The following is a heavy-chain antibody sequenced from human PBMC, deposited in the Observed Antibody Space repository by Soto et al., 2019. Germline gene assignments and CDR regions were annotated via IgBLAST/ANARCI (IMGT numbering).Heavy chain of an antibody. Sequence: GGSLRLSCAASGFTFSNAWMSWVRQAPGKGLEWVGRIKSKTDGGTTDYAAPVKGRFTISRDDSKNTLYLQMNSLKTEDTAVYYCTTALMYGDYDYYFDYWGQGTLVTVSS. D-gene: IGHD4-17*01. CDR3: TTALMYGDYDYYFDY. CDR1: GFTFSNAW. J-gene: IGHJ4*02. V-gene: IGHV3-15*01. CDR2: IKSKTDGGTT.